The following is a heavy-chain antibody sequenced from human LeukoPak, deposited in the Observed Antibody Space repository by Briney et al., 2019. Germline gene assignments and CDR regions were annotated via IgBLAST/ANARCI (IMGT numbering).Heavy chain of an antibody. CDR1: GYTFTSYG. Sequence: ASVKVSCKASGYTFTSYGISWVRQAPGQGLEWMGWISAYNGNTNYAQKLQGRVTTTTDTSTSTAYMELRSLRSDDTAVYYCAREESGYSYGHNWFDPWGQGTLVTVSS. CDR2: ISAYNGNT. J-gene: IGHJ5*02. V-gene: IGHV1-18*01. CDR3: AREESGYSYGHNWFDP. D-gene: IGHD5-18*01.